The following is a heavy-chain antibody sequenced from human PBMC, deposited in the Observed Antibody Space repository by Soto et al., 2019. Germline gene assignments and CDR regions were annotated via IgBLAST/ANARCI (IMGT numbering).Heavy chain of an antibody. J-gene: IGHJ4*02. Sequence: ISCKGSGYSFTSYWIGWVRQMPGKGLEWMGIIYPDDSDTRYSPSFQGQVIMSADKSITTAYLQWSSLKASDTAMYYCARQGKYNYGSNDYWGQGTLVTVSS. D-gene: IGHD5-18*01. CDR2: IYPDDSDT. CDR3: ARQGKYNYGSNDY. V-gene: IGHV5-51*01. CDR1: GYSFTSYW.